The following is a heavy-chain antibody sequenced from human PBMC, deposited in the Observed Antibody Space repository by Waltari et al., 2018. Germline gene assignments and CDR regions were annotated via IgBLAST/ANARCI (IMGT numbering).Heavy chain of an antibody. CDR2: IASDGSGK. CDR3: AKAGVIYNYPLDP. D-gene: IGHD1-1*01. CDR1: GYPFTNYG. V-gene: IGHV3-30*18. J-gene: IGHJ5*02. Sequence: QVEESGGGVVQPGGSLRLSCVASGYPFTNYGMHWVRQAPGKGLGWLAVIASDGSGKYYADSMKGRFTMSRDNSKNTVYLQMNSLRPEDTAVYYCAKAGVIYNYPLDPWGQGTLVTVSS.